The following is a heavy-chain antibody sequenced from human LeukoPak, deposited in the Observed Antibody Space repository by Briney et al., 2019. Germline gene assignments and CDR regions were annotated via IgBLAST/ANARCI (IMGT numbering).Heavy chain of an antibody. J-gene: IGHJ4*02. CDR2: IKQDGSEK. Sequence: GGSLRLSCAASGFTFSSYWMSWVRQAPGKGLEWVANIKQDGSEKYYVDSVKGRFTTSRDNAKNSLYLQMNSLRAEDTAVYYCARRLYSSGVGFFDYWGQGTLVTVSS. V-gene: IGHV3-7*01. CDR1: GFTFSSYW. CDR3: ARRLYSSGVGFFDY. D-gene: IGHD6-19*01.